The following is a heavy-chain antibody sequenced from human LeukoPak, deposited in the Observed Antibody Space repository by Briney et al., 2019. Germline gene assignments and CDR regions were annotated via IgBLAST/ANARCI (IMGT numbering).Heavy chain of an antibody. D-gene: IGHD3-22*01. CDR3: VTYYFDSSGPKKNY. CDR1: GGSISSGGYY. Sequence: SETLSLTCTVSGGSISSGGYYWSWIRQHPGKGLEWIGYIYYSGSTNYNPSLKSRVTISVDTSKNQFSLKLSSVTAADTAVYYCVTYYFDSSGPKKNYWGQGTLVTVSS. J-gene: IGHJ4*02. CDR2: IYYSGST. V-gene: IGHV4-31*03.